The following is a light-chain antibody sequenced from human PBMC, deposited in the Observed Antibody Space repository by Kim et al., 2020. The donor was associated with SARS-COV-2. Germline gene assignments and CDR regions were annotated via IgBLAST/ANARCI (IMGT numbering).Light chain of an antibody. CDR3: MIWPRNAVL. Sequence: LACTLPSNINVGSHNVYWFQQKPGSPPKYLLYYFSDSDKGQGSGVPSRFSGSKDASANTGILLISGLQSEDEADYYCMIWPRNAVLFGGGTQLTVL. CDR2: YFSDSDK. J-gene: IGLJ2*01. CDR1: SNINVGSHN. V-gene: IGLV5-37*01.